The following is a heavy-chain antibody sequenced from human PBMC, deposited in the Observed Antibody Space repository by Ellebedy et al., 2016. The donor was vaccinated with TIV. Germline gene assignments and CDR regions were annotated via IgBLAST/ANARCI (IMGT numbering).Heavy chain of an antibody. CDR3: ARGRLHFDC. CDR2: IYDIGST. J-gene: IGHJ4*02. CDR1: GASMTYNY. V-gene: IGHV4-59*01. D-gene: IGHD5-24*01. Sequence: MPSETLSLTCDVSGASMTYNYWSRVRQPPGKGLEWIGYIYDIGSTNYNPSLKSRVTISVDTSKKQISLKLTSVTAADTAVYHCARGRLHFDCWGQGTLVTVSS.